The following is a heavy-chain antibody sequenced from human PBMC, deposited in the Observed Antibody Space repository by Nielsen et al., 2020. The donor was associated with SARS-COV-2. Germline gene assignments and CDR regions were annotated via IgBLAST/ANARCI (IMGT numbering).Heavy chain of an antibody. D-gene: IGHD2-15*01. V-gene: IGHV3-23*01. Sequence: GESLKISCAASGFTFSSYAMSWVRQAPGKGPEWVSAISGSGGSTYYADSVKGRFTISRDNSKNTLYLQMNSLRAEDTAVYYCAKDEKCSGGSCYMGSLDYWGQGTLVTVSS. CDR1: GFTFSSYA. J-gene: IGHJ4*02. CDR3: AKDEKCSGGSCYMGSLDY. CDR2: ISGSGGST.